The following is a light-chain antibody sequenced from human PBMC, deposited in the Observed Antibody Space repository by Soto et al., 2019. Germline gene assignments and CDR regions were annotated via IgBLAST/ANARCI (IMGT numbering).Light chain of an antibody. V-gene: IGLV2-23*01. Sequence: QSALTQPASVSGSPGQSITISCTGTSSDVGNYNLVSWYQLYPGTAPKLMIFEGSKRPSGVSTRFSGSKSGNTASLTISGLQAEDEANYYCSSYAGYRIVLFGGGTKLTVL. J-gene: IGLJ2*01. CDR1: SSDVGNYNL. CDR2: EGS. CDR3: SSYAGYRIVL.